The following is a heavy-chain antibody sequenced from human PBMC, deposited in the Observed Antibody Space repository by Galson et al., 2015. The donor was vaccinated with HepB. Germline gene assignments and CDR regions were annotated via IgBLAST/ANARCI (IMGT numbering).Heavy chain of an antibody. D-gene: IGHD3-22*01. J-gene: IGHJ4*02. CDR3: ARDLGYYDSSGYQDFDY. Sequence: SLRLSCAASGFTVSSNYMSWVRQAPGKGLEWVSVIYSGGSTYYADSVKGRFTISRDNSKNTLYLQMNSLRAEDTAVYYCARDLGYYDSSGYQDFDYWGQGTLVTVSS. V-gene: IGHV3-66*02. CDR1: GFTVSSNY. CDR2: IYSGGST.